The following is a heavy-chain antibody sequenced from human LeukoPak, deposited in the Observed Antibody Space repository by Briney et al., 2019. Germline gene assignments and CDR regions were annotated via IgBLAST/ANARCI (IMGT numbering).Heavy chain of an antibody. Sequence: GGSLRLYCAASGFTVSSFAMSWVRQAPGKGLEWVSAISGSGGSTYYADSVKGRFTMSRDNSKNTLYLQMSSLRAEDTAVYYCAKPITISGATDGFDIRGQGAKVTVSS. J-gene: IGHJ3*02. D-gene: IGHD3-3*01. CDR3: AKPITISGATDGFDI. V-gene: IGHV3-23*01. CDR1: GFTVSSFA. CDR2: ISGSGGST.